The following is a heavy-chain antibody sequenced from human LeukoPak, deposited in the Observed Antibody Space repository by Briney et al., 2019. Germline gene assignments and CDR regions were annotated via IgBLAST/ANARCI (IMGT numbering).Heavy chain of an antibody. CDR3: ASVRGYSSGWYASGFDP. CDR1: GGSITSSSYY. J-gene: IGHJ5*02. CDR2: IYYTGST. D-gene: IGHD6-19*01. Sequence: SETLSLTCTVSGGSITSSSYYWGWIRQPPGRGPEWIGSIYYTGSTNYNPSLKSRVTISLDTSKNQFSLKLTSVTAADTAVYYCASVRGYSSGWYASGFDPWGQGTLVTVSS. V-gene: IGHV4-39*07.